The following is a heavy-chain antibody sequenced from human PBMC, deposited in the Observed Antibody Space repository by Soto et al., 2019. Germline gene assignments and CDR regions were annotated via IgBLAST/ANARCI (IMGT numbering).Heavy chain of an antibody. D-gene: IGHD5-18*01. CDR3: AHTWIQLWPYYYYGMDV. CDR1: GFTINYAW. CDR2: IKSKGSGGTA. J-gene: IGHJ6*02. Sequence: GGSLRLSCAASGFTINYAWMSRVRQAPGKGLEWVGRIKSKGSGGTADYAAPVKGRFTISRDDSKNMLYLQMNSLKTEDTAMYYCAHTWIQLWPYYYYGMDVWGQGTTVTVSS. V-gene: IGHV3-15*01.